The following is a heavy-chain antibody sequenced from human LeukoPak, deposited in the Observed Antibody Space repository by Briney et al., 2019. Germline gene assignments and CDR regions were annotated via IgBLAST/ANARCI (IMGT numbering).Heavy chain of an antibody. V-gene: IGHV4-59*01. D-gene: IGHD2-21*01. Sequence: SETLSLTCTVCGGSRISYYWSWIRQTPGKGLEWIAYISDRGSTHYNPSLKSRVTLSVDTSKNQFSLNLSSVTAADTAVYYCARGMQLWVPFDYWGQGTLVTVSS. CDR2: ISDRGST. J-gene: IGHJ4*02. CDR3: ARGMQLWVPFDY. CDR1: GGSRISYY.